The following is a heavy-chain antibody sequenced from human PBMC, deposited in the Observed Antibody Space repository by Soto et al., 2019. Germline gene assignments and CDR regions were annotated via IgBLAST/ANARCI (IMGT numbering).Heavy chain of an antibody. Sequence: GGSLRLSCAASGFTFSSYGMHWVRQAPGKGLEWVAVIWYDGNNKYYADSVKGRFTISRDNSKNTLYLQMNSLRAEDTAIYYCARLSRSGYYPKYWGQGTLVTVSS. D-gene: IGHD3-3*01. CDR2: IWYDGNNK. CDR3: ARLSRSGYYPKY. V-gene: IGHV3-33*01. CDR1: GFTFSSYG. J-gene: IGHJ4*02.